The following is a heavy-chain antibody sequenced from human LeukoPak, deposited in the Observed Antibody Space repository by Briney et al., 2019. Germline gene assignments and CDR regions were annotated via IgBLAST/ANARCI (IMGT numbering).Heavy chain of an antibody. D-gene: IGHD1-26*01. J-gene: IGHJ6*03. CDR2: ISGSGGST. CDR3: AKDLELLSYYYYMDV. V-gene: IGHV3-23*01. CDR1: GFTFSSYA. Sequence: GSLRLSCAASGFTFSSYAMSWVRQAPGKGLEWVSAISGSGGSTYYADSVRGRFTISRDNSKNTLYLQMNSLRAEDTAVYYCAKDLELLSYYYYMDVWGKGTTVTVSS.